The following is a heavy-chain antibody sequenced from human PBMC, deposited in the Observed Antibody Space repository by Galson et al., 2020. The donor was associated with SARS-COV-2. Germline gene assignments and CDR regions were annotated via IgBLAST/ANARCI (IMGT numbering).Heavy chain of an antibody. D-gene: IGHD3-22*01. CDR1: GGTFSTYA. CDR2: IIPSLGVT. V-gene: IGHV1-69*04. CDR3: AREETMMILVRGAFDI. Sequence: GASVKVSCKASGGTFSTYAISWVRQAPGQGLEWMGRIIPSLGVTKYAQKFQGRVTITADKSTSTAYMELSSLRSDDTAMFYCAREETMMILVRGAFDIWGQGTMITVSS. J-gene: IGHJ3*02.